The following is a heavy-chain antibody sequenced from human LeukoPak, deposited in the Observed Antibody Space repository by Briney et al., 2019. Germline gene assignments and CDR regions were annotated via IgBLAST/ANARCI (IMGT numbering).Heavy chain of an antibody. V-gene: IGHV4-39*02. CDR3: ASHLWFGELLWFDP. CDR1: CGSISSTIFY. J-gene: IGHJ5*02. D-gene: IGHD3-10*01. Sequence: SEALSLTCTLSCGSISSTIFYSVWIHQPPGNGLEWIGSFYYSGTTYYNPSLKSQVTISVDTSNNHFSLKLSTVTAADTAVYYGASHLWFGELLWFDPWGQGTLVTVSS. CDR2: FYYSGTT.